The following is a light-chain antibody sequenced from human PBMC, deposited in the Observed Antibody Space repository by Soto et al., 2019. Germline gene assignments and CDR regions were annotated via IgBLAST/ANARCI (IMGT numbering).Light chain of an antibody. CDR3: TSWTTSTTMK. CDR2: DVN. CDR1: SSDVGAYNY. V-gene: IGLV2-14*01. J-gene: IGLJ2*01. Sequence: QSVLPQPASVSGSPGQSITISCTGTSSDVGAYNYVSWYQQHPGKAPKLMIYDVNIRPSGVSNRFSGSKSGNTASLTISGLQAEGEADYYCTSWTTSTTMKFGGGTKVTVL.